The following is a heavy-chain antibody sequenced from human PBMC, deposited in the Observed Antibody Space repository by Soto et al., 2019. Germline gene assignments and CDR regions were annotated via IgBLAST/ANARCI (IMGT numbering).Heavy chain of an antibody. Sequence: PSETLSLTCTVSGGSISSSSYYWGWIRQPPGRGLEWIGSIYYSGSTYYNQSLKNRVTISVDTSKNQFSLKLSSVTAADTAVYYCARRVRFLELVGWFDPWGQGTLVTVSS. J-gene: IGHJ5*02. CDR2: IYYSGST. CDR1: GGSISSSSYY. CDR3: ARRVRFLELVGWFDP. D-gene: IGHD3-3*01. V-gene: IGHV4-39*01.